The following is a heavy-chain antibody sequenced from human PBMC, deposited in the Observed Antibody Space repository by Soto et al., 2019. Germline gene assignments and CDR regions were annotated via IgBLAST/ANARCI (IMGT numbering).Heavy chain of an antibody. CDR1: GFAFNDYG. J-gene: IGHJ6*03. Sequence: DVQLVESGGGLVQPGRSLRLSCAASGFAFNDYGMHWVRQAPGKGLEWVAGISWHSANIAYADSVKGRFTISRDNAKNSLYLQMNSLRSEDTAFYYCAKDAVGSHYFYYMDVWGKGTAVTVSS. D-gene: IGHD3-10*01. CDR2: ISWHSANI. CDR3: AKDAVGSHYFYYMDV. V-gene: IGHV3-9*01.